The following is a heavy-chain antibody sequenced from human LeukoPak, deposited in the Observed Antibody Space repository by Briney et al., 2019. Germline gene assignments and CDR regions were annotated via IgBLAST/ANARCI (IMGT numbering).Heavy chain of an antibody. CDR3: ARGILEWFDAFNI. CDR2: IHYSGST. J-gene: IGHJ3*02. Sequence: SETLSLTCTVSGGSISSGGYYWSWIRQHPGKGLEWIGYIHYSGSTYYNPSLKSRVTISVDTSKNQFSLKLSSVTAADTAVYYCARGILEWFDAFNIWGQGTMVTVSS. V-gene: IGHV4-31*03. CDR1: GGSISSGGYY. D-gene: IGHD3-3*01.